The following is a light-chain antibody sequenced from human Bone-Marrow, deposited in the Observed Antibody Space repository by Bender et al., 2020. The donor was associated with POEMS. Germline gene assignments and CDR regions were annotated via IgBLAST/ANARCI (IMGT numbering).Light chain of an antibody. V-gene: IGLV2-14*03. CDR2: GYN. Sequence: QSALTQPASVSASPGQSITISCTGTSSDIAAYDYVSWYQQHPGKAPKLLIYGYNNRPSGVPDRFSGSKSGTSASLAITGLQAEDEGDYYCQSYDNSLGGWVFGGGTKLTVL. CDR3: QSYDNSLGGWV. CDR1: SSDIAAYDY. J-gene: IGLJ3*02.